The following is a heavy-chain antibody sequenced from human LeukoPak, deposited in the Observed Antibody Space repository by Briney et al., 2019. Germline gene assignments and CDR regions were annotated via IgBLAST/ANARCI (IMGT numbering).Heavy chain of an antibody. J-gene: IGHJ4*02. CDR2: ISVGGGST. V-gene: IGHV3-23*01. CDR3: AKVPSTGGSDY. Sequence: GGSLRLSCAASGFTFSSYAMTWVRQAPGQGLEWVSAISVGGGSTSYADSVKGRFTISRDNSKNTLYLQMNSLRAEDTAVYYCAKVPSTGGSDYWGQGTLVTVSS. D-gene: IGHD2-8*02. CDR1: GFTFSSYA.